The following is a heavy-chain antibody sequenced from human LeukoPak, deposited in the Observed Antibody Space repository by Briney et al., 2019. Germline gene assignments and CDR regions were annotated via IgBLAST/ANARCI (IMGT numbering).Heavy chain of an antibody. J-gene: IGHJ4*01. V-gene: IGHV3-20*04. CDR2: INWNGGST. CDR3: AKDLGSRWYAGGDY. D-gene: IGHD6-13*01. CDR1: GFIFSTYG. Sequence: GGSLRLSCAASGFIFSTYGMSWVRQAPGKGLEWVSGINWNGGSTGYADSVKGRFTISRDNAKNSLYLQMNSLRADDTAVYYCAKDLGSRWYAGGDYWGQGTLVTV.